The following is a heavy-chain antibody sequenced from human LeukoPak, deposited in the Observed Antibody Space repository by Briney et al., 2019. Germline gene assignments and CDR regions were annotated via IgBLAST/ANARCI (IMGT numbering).Heavy chain of an antibody. CDR1: GGSISSGGYY. CDR3: ARTLGHYYYYYMDV. CDR2: IYYSGST. J-gene: IGHJ6*03. Sequence: SQTLSLTCTVSGGSISSGGYYWSWIRQHPGKGLEWIGYIYYSGSTYYNPSLKSRVTISVDTSKNQFSLKLSSVTAADTAVYYCARTLGHYYYYYMDVWGKGTTVTVSS. V-gene: IGHV4-31*03.